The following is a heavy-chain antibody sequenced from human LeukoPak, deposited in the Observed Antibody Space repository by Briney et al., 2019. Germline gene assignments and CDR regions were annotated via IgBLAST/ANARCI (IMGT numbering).Heavy chain of an antibody. V-gene: IGHV3-23*01. J-gene: IGHJ4*02. CDR3: AKEGPVTSSGEPYFDY. CDR2: ISGSGGST. Sequence: GGSLRLSCAASGFTFSSYAMSWVRQAPGKGLEWVSAISGSGGSTYYADSVKGRFTISRDNSKNTLYLQMNSLGAEDTAVYYCAKEGPVTSSGEPYFDYWGQGTLVTVSS. CDR1: GFTFSSYA. D-gene: IGHD6-19*01.